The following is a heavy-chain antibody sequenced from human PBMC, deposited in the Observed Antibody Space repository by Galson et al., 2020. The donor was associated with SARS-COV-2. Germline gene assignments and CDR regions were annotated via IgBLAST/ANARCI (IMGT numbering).Heavy chain of an antibody. CDR3: TRSRDMYDQILMDG. V-gene: IGHV1-46*02. D-gene: IGHD3-3*01. CDR2: IFPSGTVT. J-gene: IGHJ6*04. Sequence: ASVKVSCKASGFPFNSYYFHWVRQAPGQGLEWLGVIFPSGTVTLYAQKFQGRITMTRDTSTSMVHLEVTSLRSEDRAVYYCTRSRDMYDQILMDGWGDGTPGTVSS. CDR1: GFPFNSYY.